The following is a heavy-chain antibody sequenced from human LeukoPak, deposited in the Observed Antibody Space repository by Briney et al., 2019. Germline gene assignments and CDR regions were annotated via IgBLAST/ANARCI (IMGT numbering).Heavy chain of an antibody. CDR3: ARGSVYYYYYYGMDV. CDR1: GYTFTSYD. J-gene: IGHJ6*02. V-gene: IGHV1-8*01. Sequence: ASVKVSCKASGYTFTSYDINWVRQAPGQGLEWMGWMNPNSGNTGYAQKFQGRVTMTRNTSISTAYMELSSLRSEDTAVYYCARGSVYYYYYYGMDVWGQGTTVTVSS. CDR2: MNPNSGNT.